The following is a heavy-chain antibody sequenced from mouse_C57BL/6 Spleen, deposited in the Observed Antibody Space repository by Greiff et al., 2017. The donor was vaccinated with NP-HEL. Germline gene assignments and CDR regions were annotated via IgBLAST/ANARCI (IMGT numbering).Heavy chain of an antibody. D-gene: IGHD2-3*01. V-gene: IGHV1-59*01. CDR3: ARSEGYDGYYDAMDY. Sequence: QVQLQQSGAELVRPGTSVKLSCKASGYTFTSYWMHWVKQRPGQGLEWIGVIDPSDSYTNYNQKFKGKATLTVDTSSSTAYMQLSSLTSADSAVYYCARSEGYDGYYDAMDYWGQGTSVTVSS. J-gene: IGHJ4*01. CDR2: IDPSDSYT. CDR1: GYTFTSYW.